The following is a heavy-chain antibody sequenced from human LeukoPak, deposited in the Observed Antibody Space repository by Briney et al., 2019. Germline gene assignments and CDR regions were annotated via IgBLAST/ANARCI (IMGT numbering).Heavy chain of an antibody. Sequence: GSSVKVSCKASGGTFSSYAISWVRQAPGQGLEWMGRIIPILGIANYAQKFQGRVTITADKSTSTAYMELSSLRSEDTAVYYCAISGYSSSWYNNIWFDPWGQGTLVTVSS. V-gene: IGHV1-69*04. J-gene: IGHJ5*02. D-gene: IGHD6-13*01. CDR1: GGTFSSYA. CDR2: IIPILGIA. CDR3: AISGYSSSWYNNIWFDP.